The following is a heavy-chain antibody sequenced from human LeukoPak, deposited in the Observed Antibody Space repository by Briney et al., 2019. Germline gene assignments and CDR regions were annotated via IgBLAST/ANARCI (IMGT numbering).Heavy chain of an antibody. V-gene: IGHV3-15*01. CDR3: TSVGYGEYYFDN. CDR1: RFTFTAAW. D-gene: IGHD4-17*01. J-gene: IGHJ4*02. CDR2: IKSKSDGGTT. Sequence: GGSLRLSCAVSRFTFTAAWMSWVRQAPGKGLEWVGRIKSKSDGGTTDYAAPVKGRFTISRDDSKTTLYLQMNSLKTEDTAVYFYTSVGYGEYYFDNWGQGTLVTVSS.